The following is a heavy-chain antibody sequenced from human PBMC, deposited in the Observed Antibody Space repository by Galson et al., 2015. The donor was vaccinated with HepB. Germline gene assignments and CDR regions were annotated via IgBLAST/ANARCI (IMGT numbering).Heavy chain of an antibody. J-gene: IGHJ4*02. D-gene: IGHD1-26*01. V-gene: IGHV3-74*01. Sequence: SLRLSCAVSGFIFRTYWMHWVRQVPGKGLVWVSRIDNDGGITNYADAVKGRFTISRDNAKNTLYLQMNSLRVEDTAVYYCARDVGGRYSSWGQGTLVTVSS. CDR2: IDNDGGIT. CDR3: ARDVGGRYSS. CDR1: GFIFRTYW.